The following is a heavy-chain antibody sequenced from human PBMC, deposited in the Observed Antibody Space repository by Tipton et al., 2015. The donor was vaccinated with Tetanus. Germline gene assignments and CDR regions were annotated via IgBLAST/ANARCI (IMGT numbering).Heavy chain of an antibody. CDR2: IWYNGTTT. Sequence: SLRLSCAASGFPFNTYAMHWVRQAPGKGLEWVAVIWYNGTTTYYADSVEGRFAISRDNSKNILSLQMNSLRGEDTAVYYCAKALGSSAWYGTWGQGTLVTVSS. CDR3: AKALGSSAWYGT. CDR1: GFPFNTYA. V-gene: IGHV3-33*06. J-gene: IGHJ5*02. D-gene: IGHD6-13*01.